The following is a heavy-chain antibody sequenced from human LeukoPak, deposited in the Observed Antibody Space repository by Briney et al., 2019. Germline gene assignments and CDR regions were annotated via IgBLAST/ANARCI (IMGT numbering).Heavy chain of an antibody. Sequence: SETLSLTCAVYGGSFSGYYWSWIRQPPGKGLEWIWEINHSGSTTYNPSLKSRVTISLDTSKNQFSLKLSSVTAADTAVYYCARRGDYWGQGTLVTVSS. J-gene: IGHJ4*02. V-gene: IGHV4-34*01. CDR1: GGSFSGYY. CDR2: INHSGST. CDR3: ARRGDY.